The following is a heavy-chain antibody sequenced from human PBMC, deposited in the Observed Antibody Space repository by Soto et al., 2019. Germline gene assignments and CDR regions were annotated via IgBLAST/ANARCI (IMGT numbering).Heavy chain of an antibody. CDR2: IFSNDEK. CDR1: GFSLSNAGLG. V-gene: IGHV2-26*04. D-gene: IGHD6-13*01. Sequence: QVTVKESGPVLVKPTETLTLTCTVSGFSLSNAGLGVSWIRQPPGKALEWLAHIFSNDEKSYSTSRKSRLTITNDTSKRQVVLTMTNMDPVDTATYYCASTYSTSWYWFDPWGQGTLVTVSS. J-gene: IGHJ5*02. CDR3: ASTYSTSWYWFDP.